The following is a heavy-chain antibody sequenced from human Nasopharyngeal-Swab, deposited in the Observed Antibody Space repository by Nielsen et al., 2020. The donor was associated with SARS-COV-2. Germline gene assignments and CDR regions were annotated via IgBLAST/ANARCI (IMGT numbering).Heavy chain of an antibody. D-gene: IGHD1-26*01. J-gene: IGHJ4*02. CDR2: ISYDGSNK. Sequence: GGSLRLSCAASGFTFSSYAMHWVRQAPGKGLEWVAVISYDGSNKYYADSVKGRFTISRDNSKNTLYLQMNSLRAEDTAVYYCARDGGSYLDSWGQGTLVTVSS. CDR1: GFTFSSYA. V-gene: IGHV3-30*04. CDR3: ARDGGSYLDS.